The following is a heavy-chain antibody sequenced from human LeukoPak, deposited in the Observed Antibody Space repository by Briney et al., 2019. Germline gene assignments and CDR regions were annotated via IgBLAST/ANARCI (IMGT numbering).Heavy chain of an antibody. Sequence: ETLSLTCAVYGGSFSGYYWSWIRQPPGKGLEWVSGISGSGGSTHYADSVKGRFTISRDNSKNTLYLQMNSLRAEDTAVYYCAKAEAGFGESLLMDVWGKGTTVTISS. CDR1: GGSFSGYY. CDR3: AKAEAGFGESLLMDV. J-gene: IGHJ6*03. CDR2: ISGSGGST. D-gene: IGHD3-10*01. V-gene: IGHV3-23*01.